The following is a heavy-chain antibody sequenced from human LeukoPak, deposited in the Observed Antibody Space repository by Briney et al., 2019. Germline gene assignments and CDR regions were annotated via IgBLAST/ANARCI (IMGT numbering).Heavy chain of an antibody. J-gene: IGHJ6*02. CDR2: INPSDGST. V-gene: IGHV1-46*01. CDR1: GYIFTSYY. CDR3: TRDRQDSYYGLDV. Sequence: GASVKVSCKASGYIFTSYYLHWVRQAPGQGLEWMGLINPSDGSTTYAQKFQGRVTMTRDTSASTAYMELSSLTSEDTAVYYCTRDRQDSYYGLDVWGQGTTVTVSS.